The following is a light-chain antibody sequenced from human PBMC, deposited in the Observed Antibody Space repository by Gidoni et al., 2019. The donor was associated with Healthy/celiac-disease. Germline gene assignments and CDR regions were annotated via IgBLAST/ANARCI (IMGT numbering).Light chain of an antibody. J-gene: IGKJ3*01. CDR3: RQSYSTPGGFT. Sequence: DIQMTQSPSSLSASVGDRVTITCRASQSISSYLNWYQQKPGKAPKLLIYAASSLQSGVPSRFSGSGSGTDFTLTISSLQPEDFATYYCRQSYSTPGGFTFGPGTKVDIK. CDR2: AAS. V-gene: IGKV1-39*01. CDR1: QSISSY.